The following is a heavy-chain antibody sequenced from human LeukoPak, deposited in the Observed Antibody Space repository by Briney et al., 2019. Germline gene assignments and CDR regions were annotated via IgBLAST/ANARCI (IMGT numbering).Heavy chain of an antibody. CDR1: GGTFSSYA. Sequence: ASVKVSCKASGGTFSSYAISWVRQAPGQGLEWMGGIIPIFGTANYAQKFQGRVTITTDESTSTAYMELSSLRSEDTAVYYCARDSPGVMGSSGAFDIWGQGTMVTVSS. V-gene: IGHV1-69*05. D-gene: IGHD6-6*01. CDR3: ARDSPGVMGSSGAFDI. CDR2: IIPIFGTA. J-gene: IGHJ3*02.